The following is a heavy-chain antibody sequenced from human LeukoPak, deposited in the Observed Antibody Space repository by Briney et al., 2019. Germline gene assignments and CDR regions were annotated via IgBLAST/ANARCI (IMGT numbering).Heavy chain of an antibody. CDR3: AREGSSGWRLRYYFDY. CDR2: IYYSGST. D-gene: IGHD6-19*01. J-gene: IGHJ4*02. CDR1: GGSVSSGSYY. V-gene: IGHV4-31*03. Sequence: PSETLSLTCTVSGGSVSSGSYYWSWIRQHPGKGLEWIGYIYYSGSTYYNPSLKSRVTISVDTSKNQFSLKLSSVTAADTAVYYCAREGSSGWRLRYYFDYWGQGTLVTVSS.